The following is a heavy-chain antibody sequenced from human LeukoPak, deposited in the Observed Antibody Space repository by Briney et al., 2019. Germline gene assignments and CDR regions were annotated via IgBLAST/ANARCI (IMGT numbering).Heavy chain of an antibody. CDR3: ARGDCSSTICYSPMDV. Sequence: PSETLSLTCTVSGYSINSGYYWVWIRQPPGKGLEWIGSIYRTGSINYNPSLKSRVTISLDTSKNQFSLKVNSVTAADTAVYYCARGDCSSTICYSPMDVWGKGTTVTVSS. J-gene: IGHJ6*03. D-gene: IGHD2-2*01. CDR2: IYRTGSI. CDR1: GYSINSGYY. V-gene: IGHV4-38-2*02.